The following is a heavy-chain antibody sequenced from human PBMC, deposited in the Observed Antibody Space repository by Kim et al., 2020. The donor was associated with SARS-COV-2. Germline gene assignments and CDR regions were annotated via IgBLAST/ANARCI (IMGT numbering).Heavy chain of an antibody. J-gene: IGHJ5*02. Sequence: SETLSLTCTVSGGSVSSGSYYWSWIRQPPGKGLEWIGYIYYSGSTNYNPSLKSRVTISVDTSKNQFSLKLSSVTAADTAVYYCARDSRIWQQLVSGFDPGGQGTLVTVSS. CDR3: ARDSRIWQQLVSGFDP. CDR1: GGSVSSGSYY. D-gene: IGHD6-13*01. V-gene: IGHV4-61*01. CDR2: IYYSGST.